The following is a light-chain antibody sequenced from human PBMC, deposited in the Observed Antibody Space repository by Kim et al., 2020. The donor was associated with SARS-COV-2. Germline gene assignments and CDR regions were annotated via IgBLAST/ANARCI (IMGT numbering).Light chain of an antibody. CDR1: QSFSGSS. CDR3: QQYGNSFT. CDR2: GAS. Sequence: SLAPGERATLSCRASQSFSGSSLACYQQKPGQSPRLLISGASTRATDIPDRFSGSGSGTDFTLTISRLEPEDFAVYYCQQYGNSFTFGQGTKLEIK. V-gene: IGKV3-20*01. J-gene: IGKJ2*01.